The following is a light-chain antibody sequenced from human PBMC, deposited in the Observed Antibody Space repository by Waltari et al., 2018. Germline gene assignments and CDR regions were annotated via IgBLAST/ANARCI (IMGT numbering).Light chain of an antibody. CDR2: DVS. V-gene: IGLV2-11*01. Sequence: QSALTQPRSVSGSPGQSVTLSCTGTSSDAGGYNYVSWYQQHPGKAPKLMIYDVSKRPAGAPDLFSGSKAGNPAALTISGLHAEEEADYYCCSYAGSYTYVFGTGTKVTVL. CDR1: SSDAGGYNY. CDR3: CSYAGSYTYV. J-gene: IGLJ1*01.